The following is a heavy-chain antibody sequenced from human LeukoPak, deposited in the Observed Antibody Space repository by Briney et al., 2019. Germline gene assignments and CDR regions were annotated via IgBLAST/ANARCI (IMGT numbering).Heavy chain of an antibody. D-gene: IGHD1-26*01. V-gene: IGHV3-30*04. CDR1: GFTFSSYA. Sequence: GGSLRLSCAASGFTFSSYAMHWVRQAPGKGLKWVAVISYDGSNKYYADSVKGRFTISRDNSKNTLYLQMNSLRAEDTAIYYCAKRGAEVGATVAPGDYWGQGTLVTVSS. J-gene: IGHJ4*02. CDR2: ISYDGSNK. CDR3: AKRGAEVGATVAPGDY.